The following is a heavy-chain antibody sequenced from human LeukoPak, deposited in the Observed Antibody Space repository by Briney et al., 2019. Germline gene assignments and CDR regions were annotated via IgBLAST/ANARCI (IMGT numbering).Heavy chain of an antibody. CDR3: ARRSMVRGGGYYYYGMDV. CDR1: GGSISSYY. CDR2: IYYSGST. D-gene: IGHD3-10*01. J-gene: IGHJ6*02. V-gene: IGHV4-39*01. Sequence: KPSETLSLTCTVSGGSISSYYWGWIRQPPGKGLEWIGSIYYSGSTYYNPSLKSRVTISVDTSKNQFSLKLSSVTAADTAVYYCARRSMVRGGGYYYYGMDVWGQGTTVTVSS.